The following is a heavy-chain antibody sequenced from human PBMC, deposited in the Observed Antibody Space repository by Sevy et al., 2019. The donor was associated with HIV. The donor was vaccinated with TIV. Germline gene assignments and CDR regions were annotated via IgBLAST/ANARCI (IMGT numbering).Heavy chain of an antibody. CDR3: ATDLWFYYGDFRGF. D-gene: IGHD4-17*01. CDR1: GFVFSTFG. J-gene: IGHJ4*02. CDR2: ISGYNGNR. V-gene: IGHV1-18*01. Sequence: ASVKVSCKVSGFVFSTFGITWVRQAPGQGLEWMGWISGYNGNRNYAQRLQGRVTMTEDTSTDTAYMELNNLRSDDTAVYYCATDLWFYYGDFRGFWGQGTLVTVSS.